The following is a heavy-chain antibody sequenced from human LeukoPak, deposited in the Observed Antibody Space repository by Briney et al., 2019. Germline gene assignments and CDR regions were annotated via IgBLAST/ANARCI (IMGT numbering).Heavy chain of an antibody. V-gene: IGHV1-69*04. CDR2: IIPILGIA. J-gene: IGHJ3*02. D-gene: IGHD2-8*02. Sequence: SVRVSCKASGGTFSSYAISWVRQAPGQGPEWMGRIIPILGIANDAQKFQGRVTITPDKSTSTAYMELSSLRSEDTAVYYCARDALLGPYAFDIWGQGTMVTVSS. CDR3: ARDALLGPYAFDI. CDR1: GGTFSSYA.